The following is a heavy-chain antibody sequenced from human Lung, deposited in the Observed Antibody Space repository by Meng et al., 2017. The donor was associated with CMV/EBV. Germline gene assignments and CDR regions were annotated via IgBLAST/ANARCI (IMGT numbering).Heavy chain of an antibody. Sequence: SQTLXLTXAVYGGSFSGYYWSWIRQPPGKGLEWIGEINHSGSTNYNPSLKSRVTISVDTSKNQFSLKLSSVTAADTAVYYCARWATANYYYYGMDVWGQGXTVTVSS. J-gene: IGHJ6*02. CDR3: ARWATANYYYYGMDV. CDR1: GGSFSGYY. CDR2: INHSGST. D-gene: IGHD5-24*01. V-gene: IGHV4-34*01.